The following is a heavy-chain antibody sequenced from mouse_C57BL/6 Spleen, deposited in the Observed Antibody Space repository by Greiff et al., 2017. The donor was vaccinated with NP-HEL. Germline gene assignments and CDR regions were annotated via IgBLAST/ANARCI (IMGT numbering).Heavy chain of an antibody. D-gene: IGHD1-1*01. J-gene: IGHJ1*03. CDR2: IWCAGST. Sequence: VQLHQSGPGLVQPSQSLSITCTVRGFSLTRSGVHWVRQSPGKGLEWLGVIWCAGSTDSNAAFISRLSISKDNSTSQVFIKMNSLQAEDTAVYYCARNGHYCGSLWYIDVWGTGTTVTVSS. CDR3: ARNGHYCGSLWYIDV. CDR1: GFSLTRSG. V-gene: IGHV2-2*01.